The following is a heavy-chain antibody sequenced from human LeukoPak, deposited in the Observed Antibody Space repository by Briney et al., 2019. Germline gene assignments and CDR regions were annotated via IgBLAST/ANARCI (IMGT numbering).Heavy chain of an antibody. CDR2: IKSKTDGGTT. J-gene: IGHJ5*01. V-gene: IGHV3-15*01. CDR1: GFTFSSAW. D-gene: IGHD1-26*01. CDR3: TTDRGRTERPLFAS. Sequence: GGSLRLSCAASGFTFSSAWMGWVRQAPGKGLEWVGRIKSKTDGGTTDYAAPVKVRFTISRDDSKNTLFLQMSSLKTEDTAVYYCTTDRGRTERPLFASWGQGTLVTVSS.